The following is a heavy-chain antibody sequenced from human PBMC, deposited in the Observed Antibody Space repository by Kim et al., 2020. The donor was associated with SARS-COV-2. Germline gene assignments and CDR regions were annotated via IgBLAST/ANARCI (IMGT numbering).Heavy chain of an antibody. D-gene: IGHD6-19*01. Sequence: GGSLRLSCAASGFTFDDYAMHWVRQAPGKGLEWVSGISWNSGSIGYADSVKGRFTISRDNAKNSLYLQMNSLRAEDTALYYCAKDINDPVAGTEDAFDIWGQGTMVTVSS. CDR2: ISWNSGSI. V-gene: IGHV3-9*01. CDR1: GFTFDDYA. J-gene: IGHJ3*02. CDR3: AKDINDPVAGTEDAFDI.